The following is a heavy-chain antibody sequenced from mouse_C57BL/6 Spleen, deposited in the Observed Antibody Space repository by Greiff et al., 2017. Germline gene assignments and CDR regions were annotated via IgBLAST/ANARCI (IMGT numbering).Heavy chain of an antibody. J-gene: IGHJ3*01. D-gene: IGHD1-1*01. Sequence: EVQLQQSGPELVKPGASVKISCKASGYTFTDYYMNWVKQSHGKSLEWIGDINPNNGGTSYNQKFKGKATLTVDKSSSTAYMELRSLTSEDSAVYYCARVDYYGSGAYWGQGTLVTVSA. CDR2: INPNNGGT. CDR1: GYTFTDYY. V-gene: IGHV1-26*01. CDR3: ARVDYYGSGAY.